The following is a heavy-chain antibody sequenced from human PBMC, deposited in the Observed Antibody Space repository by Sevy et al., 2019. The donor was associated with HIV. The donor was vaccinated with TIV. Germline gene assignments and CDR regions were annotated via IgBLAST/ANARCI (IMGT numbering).Heavy chain of an antibody. D-gene: IGHD6-19*01. Sequence: GGSLRLSCAASGFTFSSYAMSWVRQAPGKGLEWVSAISGSGGSTYYADSVKGRFTSSRDNCKNTLYLQMNSLRAEETAEYYCAKDLPPRTGYSSGWYSYDYWGQGTLVTVSS. J-gene: IGHJ4*02. CDR1: GFTFSSYA. CDR3: AKDLPPRTGYSSGWYSYDY. V-gene: IGHV3-23*01. CDR2: ISGSGGST.